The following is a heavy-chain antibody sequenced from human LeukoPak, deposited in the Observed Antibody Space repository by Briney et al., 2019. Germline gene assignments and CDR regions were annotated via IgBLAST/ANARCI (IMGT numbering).Heavy chain of an antibody. CDR1: GYTFTGYY. J-gene: IGHJ4*02. CDR2: ISAYNGNT. CDR3: ARDNLFPYYYDSSGYSYYFDY. D-gene: IGHD3-22*01. V-gene: IGHV1-18*04. Sequence: GASVKVSCKASGYTFTGYYMHWVRQAPGQGLEGMGWISAYNGNTNYAQKLQGRVTMTTDTSTSTAYMELRSLRSDDTAVYYCARDNLFPYYYDSSGYSYYFDYWGQGTLVTVSS.